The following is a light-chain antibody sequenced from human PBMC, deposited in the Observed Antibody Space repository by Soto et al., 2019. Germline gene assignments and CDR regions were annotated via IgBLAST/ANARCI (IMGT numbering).Light chain of an antibody. CDR2: DAS. J-gene: IGKJ4*01. Sequence: DIQMTQSPSSLSASVGDSVTITCQASQDISNYLNWYQQKPGKATKLLIYDASNLETGVPATFRGSGSETDFTFTISSLQPADIATYYCQQYDNPRLTFGGGTKGEIK. CDR3: QQYDNPRLT. CDR1: QDISNY. V-gene: IGKV1-33*01.